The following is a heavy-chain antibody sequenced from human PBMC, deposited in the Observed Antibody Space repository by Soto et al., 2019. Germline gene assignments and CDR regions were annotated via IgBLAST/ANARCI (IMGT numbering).Heavy chain of an antibody. J-gene: IGHJ3*02. CDR1: GCRFTSYW. CDR2: IDPSDSYT. V-gene: IGHV5-10-1*01. CDR3: ARRPYDGSGYSASDI. Sequence: PGESLKISCKGSGCRFTSYWISWVRQMPGKGLEWMGRIDPSDSYTNYSPSFQGHVTISADKSISTAYLQWSSLEASDTAMYYCARRPYDGSGYSASDIWGQGTMVTVSS. D-gene: IGHD3-22*01.